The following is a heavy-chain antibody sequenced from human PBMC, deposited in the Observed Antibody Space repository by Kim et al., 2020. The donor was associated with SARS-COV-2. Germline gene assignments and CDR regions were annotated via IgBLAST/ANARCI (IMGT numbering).Heavy chain of an antibody. CDR2: INPTSGDT. D-gene: IGHD3-22*01. V-gene: IGHV1-46*01. CDR1: GYTFSNYY. Sequence: ASVKVSCKPSGYTFSNYYMHWVRQAPGQGLEWMGIINPTSGDTSYAQKFQGRITMTGDMSTSTVFMDVSSLRSEDTAVYYCARLPTYDSYDAAFDVWGQGTMVTVSS. CDR3: ARLPTYDSYDAAFDV. J-gene: IGHJ3*01.